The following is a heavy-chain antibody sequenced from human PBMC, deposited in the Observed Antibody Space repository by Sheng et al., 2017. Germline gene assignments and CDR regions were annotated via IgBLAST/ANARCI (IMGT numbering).Heavy chain of an antibody. J-gene: IGHJ5*02. Sequence: QVQLQQWGAGLLKPSETLSLTCAVYGGSFSGYYWSWIRQPPGKGLEWIGEINHSGSTNYNPSLKSRVTISVDTSKNQFSLKLSSVTAADTAVYYCARDRAQEWLRRFVYRGWFDPWGQGTLVTVSS. CDR1: GGSFSGYY. D-gene: IGHD5-12*01. CDR2: INHSGST. V-gene: IGHV4-34*01. CDR3: ARDRAQEWLRRFVYRGWFDP.